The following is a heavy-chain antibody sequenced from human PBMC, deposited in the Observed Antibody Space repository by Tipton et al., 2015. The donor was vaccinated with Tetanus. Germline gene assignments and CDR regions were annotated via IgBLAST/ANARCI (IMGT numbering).Heavy chain of an antibody. V-gene: IGHV4-61*01. J-gene: IGHJ4*02. Sequence: TLSLTCTVSGGSVSSGSYYWSWIRQPPGKGLEWIGYIYYGGSTNYNPSLKSRVTISVDTSKNQFSLKLSSVTAADTAVYYCARLGGYGGVTDWGQGTLVTVSS. D-gene: IGHD4-23*01. CDR2: IYYGGST. CDR3: ARLGGYGGVTD. CDR1: GGSVSSGSYY.